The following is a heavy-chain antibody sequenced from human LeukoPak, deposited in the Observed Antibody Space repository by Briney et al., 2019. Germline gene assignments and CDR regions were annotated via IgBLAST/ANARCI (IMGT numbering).Heavy chain of an antibody. Sequence: GGSLRLSCAASGFTFSCYAMSWVRQAPGKGLEWVSPISGSGGNTFFADSVKGRFTISRDNSKNTLYLQMHSLRAEDTAIYYCAKENYDSSGYYYAYFQHWGQGTLVTVSS. CDR1: GFTFSCYA. D-gene: IGHD3-22*01. J-gene: IGHJ1*01. CDR3: AKENYDSSGYYYAYFQH. CDR2: ISGSGGNT. V-gene: IGHV3-23*01.